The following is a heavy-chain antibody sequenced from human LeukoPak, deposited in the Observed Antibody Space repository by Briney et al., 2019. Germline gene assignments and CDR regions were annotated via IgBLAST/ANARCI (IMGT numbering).Heavy chain of an antibody. J-gene: IGHJ5*02. V-gene: IGHV3-13*01. Sequence: PGGSLRLSCAASGFTFSSYDMHWVRQATGKGLEWVSAIGTAGDTYYPGSVKGRFTISRENAKNSLYLQMNSLRAGDTAVYYCARGRIAPGIAVAGGSFNWFDPWGQGTLVTVSS. D-gene: IGHD6-19*01. CDR1: GFTFSSYD. CDR2: IGTAGDT. CDR3: ARGRIAPGIAVAGGSFNWFDP.